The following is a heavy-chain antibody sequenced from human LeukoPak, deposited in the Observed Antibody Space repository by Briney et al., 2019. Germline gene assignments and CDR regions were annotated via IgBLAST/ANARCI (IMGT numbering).Heavy chain of an antibody. CDR2: INHSGST. V-gene: IGHV4-39*07. J-gene: IGHJ4*02. CDR1: GGSISSSSYY. CDR3: ARGQKYYGSGSFFRRQDYYFDY. D-gene: IGHD3-10*01. Sequence: PSETLSLTCTVSGGSISSSSYYWGWIRQPPGKGLEWIGEINHSGSTNYNPSLKSRVTISVDTSKNQFSLKLSSVTAADTAVYYCARGQKYYGSGSFFRRQDYYFDYWGQGTLVTVSS.